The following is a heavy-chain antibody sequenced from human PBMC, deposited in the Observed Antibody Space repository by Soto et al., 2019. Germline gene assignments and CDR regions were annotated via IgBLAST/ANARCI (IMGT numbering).Heavy chain of an antibody. J-gene: IGHJ4*02. CDR1: GGSISSINNY. D-gene: IGHD3-10*01. V-gene: IGHV4-39*07. CDR3: ARGTYYYGSGSYYNLRFDY. CDR2: INHSGST. Sequence: PSETLSLTCTVSGGSISSINNYWSWIRQPPGKGLEWIGEINHSGSTNYNPSLKSRVTISVDTSKNQFSLKLSSVTAADTAVYYCARGTYYYGSGSYYNLRFDYWGQGTLVTVSS.